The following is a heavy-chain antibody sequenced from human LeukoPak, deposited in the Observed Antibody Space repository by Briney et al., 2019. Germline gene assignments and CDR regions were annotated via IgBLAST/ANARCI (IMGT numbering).Heavy chain of an antibody. CDR2: IIPIFGTT. J-gene: IGHJ4*02. Sequence: GASVKVSCKASGYPFTGYHVQWVRQAPGQGLEWVGGIIPIFGTTNYAQKFQGRVTITTDESTSTGYMELRSLRSDDTAVYYCARGDSGYDYGFDNWGQGTLVTVSS. CDR1: GYPFTGYH. CDR3: ARGDSGYDYGFDN. D-gene: IGHD5-12*01. V-gene: IGHV1-69*05.